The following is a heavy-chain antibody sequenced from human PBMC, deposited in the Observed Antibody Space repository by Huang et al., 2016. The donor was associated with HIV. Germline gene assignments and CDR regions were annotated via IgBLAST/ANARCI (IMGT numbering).Heavy chain of an antibody. V-gene: IGHV5-51*03. Sequence: EVQLVQSGAEMKRPGASLKISCKVSGYSFTRQWIGWVRQMPGKGPEWMGINYPGDSDVKYSPTFQGQVTISAGNSISTAYLEWKSLKVSDTAMYFCARPPTYSDDGGYYIDAFGVWGRGTMVTVS. CDR3: ARPPTYSDDGGYYIDAFGV. CDR1: GYSFTRQW. J-gene: IGHJ3*01. D-gene: IGHD2-21*02. CDR2: NYPGDSDV.